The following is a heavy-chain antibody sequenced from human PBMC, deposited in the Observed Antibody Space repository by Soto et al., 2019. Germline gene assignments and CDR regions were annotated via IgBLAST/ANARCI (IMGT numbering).Heavy chain of an antibody. CDR3: ARSRYYDTCGYRALDAFDI. D-gene: IGHD3-22*01. J-gene: IGHJ3*02. V-gene: IGHV4-30-2*01. CDR1: GGSISSGGYS. Sequence: SETLSLTCAVSGGSISSGGYSWSWIRQPPGKGLEWIGYMYHSGSTYYNPSLKSRVTISVDTSKNQFSLKLSSVTAADTAVYYCARSRYYDTCGYRALDAFDIWGQGTMVTVSS. CDR2: MYHSGST.